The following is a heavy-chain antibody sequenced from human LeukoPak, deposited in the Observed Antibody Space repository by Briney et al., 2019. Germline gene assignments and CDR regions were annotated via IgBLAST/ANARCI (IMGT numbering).Heavy chain of an antibody. CDR1: GFTFTSSA. CDR3: ARAPLHYGGNSWGAFDI. CDR2: IVVGSGNT. Sequence: ALVKVSCKASGFTFTSSAMQWVRQARGQRLEWIGWIVVGSGNTNYAQKFQERVTITRDMSTSTAYMELSSLRSEDTAVYYCARAPLHYGGNSWGAFDIWGQGTMVTVSS. V-gene: IGHV1-58*02. J-gene: IGHJ3*02. D-gene: IGHD4-23*01.